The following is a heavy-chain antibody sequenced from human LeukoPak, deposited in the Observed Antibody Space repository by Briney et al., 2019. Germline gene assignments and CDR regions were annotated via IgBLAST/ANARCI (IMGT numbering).Heavy chain of an antibody. Sequence: PGGSLRLSCAASGFTFSSYAMSWVRQAPGKGLEWVSGISGGGGSTYYPDSVQGRFTISRDNSKNKLYLQMNSLRAEDTAVYYCAKGPHKTRYGSGSYSPFDYWGQGTLVTVSS. CDR2: ISGGGGST. D-gene: IGHD3-10*01. V-gene: IGHV3-23*01. CDR3: AKGPHKTRYGSGSYSPFDY. CDR1: GFTFSSYA. J-gene: IGHJ4*02.